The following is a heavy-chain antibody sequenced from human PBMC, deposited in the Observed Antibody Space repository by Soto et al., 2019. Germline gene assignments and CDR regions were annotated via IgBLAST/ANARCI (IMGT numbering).Heavy chain of an antibody. CDR2: ISGGGGST. CDR3: AKRPECSSASCYYFDY. CDR1: GFTFSSYA. D-gene: IGHD2-2*01. J-gene: IGHJ4*02. V-gene: IGHV3-23*01. Sequence: EEQLLESGGGLVQPGGSLRLSCAASGFTFSSYAMSWVRQAPGKGLEWVSAISGGGGSTYYADSVKGRFTISRDNSKNTLYLQMNSLRADDTAVYYCAKRPECSSASCYYFDYWGQGTLVTVSS.